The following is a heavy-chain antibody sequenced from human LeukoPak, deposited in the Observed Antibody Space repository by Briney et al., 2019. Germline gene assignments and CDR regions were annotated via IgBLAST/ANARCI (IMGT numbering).Heavy chain of an antibody. V-gene: IGHV1-58*02. Sequence: SVKVSCKASGFTFTSSAMQWVRQARGQRLEWIGWIVVGSGNTNYAQKFQERVTITRDMSTSTAYMELSSLRSEGTAVYYCAAGRGYSCGLFAFDYWGQGTLVTVSS. D-gene: IGHD5-18*01. CDR1: GFTFTSSA. CDR3: AAGRGYSCGLFAFDY. CDR2: IVVGSGNT. J-gene: IGHJ4*02.